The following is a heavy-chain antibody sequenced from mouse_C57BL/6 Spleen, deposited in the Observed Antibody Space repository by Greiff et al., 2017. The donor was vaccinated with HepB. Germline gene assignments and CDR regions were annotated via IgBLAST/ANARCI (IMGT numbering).Heavy chain of an antibody. CDR1: GYTFTSYW. CDR2: IDPNSGGT. Sequence: VQLQQPGAELVKPGASVKLSCKASGYTFTSYWMHWVKQRPGRGLEWIGRIDPNSGGTKYNEKFKSKATLTVDKPSSTAYMQLSSLTTEDSAVYYCASYYGSSYDWYFDVWGTGTTVTVSS. J-gene: IGHJ1*03. CDR3: ASYYGSSYDWYFDV. V-gene: IGHV1-72*01. D-gene: IGHD1-1*01.